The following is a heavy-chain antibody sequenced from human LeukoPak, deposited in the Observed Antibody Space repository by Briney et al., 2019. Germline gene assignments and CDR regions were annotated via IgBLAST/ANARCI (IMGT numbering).Heavy chain of an antibody. CDR3: ARVGTGVYYYDSSGYYPYYFDY. V-gene: IGHV3-66*01. CDR2: NYSGGST. CDR1: GFTVSSNY. Sequence: GGSLRLSCAASGFTVSSNYMSWVRQAPGKGLEWVSVNYSGGSTYYADSVKGRFTISRDNSKNTLYLQMNSLRAEDTAVYYCARVGTGVYYYDSSGYYPYYFDYWGQGTLVTVSS. J-gene: IGHJ4*02. D-gene: IGHD3-22*01.